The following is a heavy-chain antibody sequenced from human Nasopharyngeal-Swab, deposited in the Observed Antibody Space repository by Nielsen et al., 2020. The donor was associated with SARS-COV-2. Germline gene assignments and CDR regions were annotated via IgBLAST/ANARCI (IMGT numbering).Heavy chain of an antibody. D-gene: IGHD6-19*01. CDR1: GYTLTGYY. CDR3: ARSVAGTTHYYYYYGMDG. V-gene: IGHV1-2*06. J-gene: IGHJ6*02. CDR2: INPNSGGT. Sequence: ASVQVSCKASGYTLTGYYMHWVRQAPGQGLEWMGRINPNSGGTNYAQKFQGRVTMTRDTSISTAYMELSRLRSDDTAVYYCARSVAGTTHYYYYYGMDGWGQGTTVTVSS.